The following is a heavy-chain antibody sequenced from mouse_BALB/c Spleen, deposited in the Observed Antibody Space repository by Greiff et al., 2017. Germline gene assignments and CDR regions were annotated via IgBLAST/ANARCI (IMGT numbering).Heavy chain of an antibody. CDR2: IDPETGGT. J-gene: IGHJ2*01. V-gene: IGHV1-15*01. Sequence: VQGVESGAELVRPGASVTLSCKASGYTFTDYEMHWVKQTPVHGLEWIGAIDPETGGTAYNQKFKGKATLTADKSSSTAYMELRSLTSEDSAVYYCTRGYGSSTGYYFDYWGQGTTLTVSS. CDR1: GYTFTDYE. CDR3: TRGYGSSTGYYFDY. D-gene: IGHD1-1*01.